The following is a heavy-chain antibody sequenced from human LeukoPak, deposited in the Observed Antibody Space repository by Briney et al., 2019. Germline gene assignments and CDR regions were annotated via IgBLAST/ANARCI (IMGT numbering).Heavy chain of an antibody. CDR2: MSYDGSEK. D-gene: IGHD3-10*01. CDR1: GFTFSSDG. V-gene: IGHV3-30*03. J-gene: IGHJ4*02. CDR3: ARGRNSGSFIIDY. Sequence: PGGSLRLSCAASGFTFSSDGMHWVRQAPGKGLKWVAVMSYDGSEKYYGDSVKGRFTISRDNSKNTLYLQMNSLRVEDTAVYYCARGRNSGSFIIDYWGQGALVTVSS.